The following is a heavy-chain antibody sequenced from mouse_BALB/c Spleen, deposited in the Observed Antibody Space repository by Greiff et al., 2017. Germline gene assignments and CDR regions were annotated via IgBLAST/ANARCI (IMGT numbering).Heavy chain of an antibody. CDR3: ARAYYDHAMDY. D-gene: IGHD2-4*01. CDR1: GFTFTDYY. CDR2: IRNKANGYTT. V-gene: IGHV7-3*02. J-gene: IGHJ4*01. Sequence: EVKLMESGGGLVQPGGSLRLSCATSGFTFTDYYMSWVRQPPGKALEWLGFIRNKANGYTTEYSASVKGRFTISRDNSQSILYLQMNTLRAEDSATYYCARAYYDHAMDYWGQGTSVTVSS.